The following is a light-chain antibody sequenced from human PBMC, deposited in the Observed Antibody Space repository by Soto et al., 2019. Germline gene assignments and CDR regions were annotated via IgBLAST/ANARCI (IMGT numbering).Light chain of an antibody. CDR3: AAWDDSLNGHVV. J-gene: IGLJ2*01. Sequence: QSVLTQPPSASGTPGQRVTISCSGSSSNIGSNTVNWYQQLPGTAPKLLIYSNGQRPSGVPDRFSGSKSGTSASLAISGLQSEDEADYYFAAWDDSLNGHVVFGGGTKLTVL. CDR2: SNG. V-gene: IGLV1-44*01. CDR1: SSNIGSNT.